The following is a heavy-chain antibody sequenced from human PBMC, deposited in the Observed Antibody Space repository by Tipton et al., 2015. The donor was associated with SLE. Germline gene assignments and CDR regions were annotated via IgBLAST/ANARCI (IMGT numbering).Heavy chain of an antibody. CDR2: INHSGST. V-gene: IGHV4-34*01. D-gene: IGHD1-14*01. CDR3: ARANRLPYRVYFDS. Sequence: GLVKPSETLSLTCSVSADSIRRSYWSWIRQPPGKGLEWIGEINHSGSTNYNPSLKSRVTISADTSKNQFSLKLSSVTAADTAVYWCARANRLPYRVYFDSWGQGTLVTVST. CDR1: ADSIRRSY. J-gene: IGHJ4*02.